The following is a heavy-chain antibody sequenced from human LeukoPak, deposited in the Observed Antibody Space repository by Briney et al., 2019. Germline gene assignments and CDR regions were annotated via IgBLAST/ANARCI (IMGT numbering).Heavy chain of an antibody. J-gene: IGHJ5*02. D-gene: IGHD2-15*01. CDR1: GGSINSSNSY. CDR2: IYYSGST. Sequence: SETLSLTCTVSGGSINSSNSYWGWIRQPPGKGLEWIGSIYYSGSTYYNPSLRSRVTISVDTSKNQFSLKLSSVTAADTAVYYCARKLGYCSGGSCYSNWFDPWGQGTLVTVSS. V-gene: IGHV4-39*07. CDR3: ARKLGYCSGGSCYSNWFDP.